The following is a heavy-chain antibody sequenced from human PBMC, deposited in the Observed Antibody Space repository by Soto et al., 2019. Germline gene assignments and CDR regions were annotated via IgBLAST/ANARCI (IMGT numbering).Heavy chain of an antibody. J-gene: IGHJ4*02. CDR1: KFTFSTYA. CDR3: AKDMVHCTGTRCARHFEK. Sequence: EVQLLESGGGLVQRGGSLRLSCAASKFTFSTYAMTWVRQAPGKGLEWVSDISGSGDNTYYADSVKGRFTISRDNSKSTLYLQMNSLRAEDTAVYYCAKDMVHCTGTRCARHFEKWGRGTLVTVSS. V-gene: IGHV3-23*01. D-gene: IGHD2-8*02. CDR2: ISGSGDNT.